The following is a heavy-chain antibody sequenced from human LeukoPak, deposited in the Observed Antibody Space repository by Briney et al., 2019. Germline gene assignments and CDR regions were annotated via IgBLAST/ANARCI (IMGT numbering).Heavy chain of an antibody. CDR2: ISSSGSTI. J-gene: IGHJ4*02. Sequence: GGSLRLSCAASGFTFSSYETNWVRQAPGKGLEWVSYISSSGSTIYYADSVKGRFTISRDNAKNSLYLQMNSLRAEDTAVYYCARGLSGSSTRGGDYWGQGTLVTVSS. CDR3: ARGLSGSSTRGGDY. CDR1: GFTFSSYE. V-gene: IGHV3-48*03. D-gene: IGHD1-26*01.